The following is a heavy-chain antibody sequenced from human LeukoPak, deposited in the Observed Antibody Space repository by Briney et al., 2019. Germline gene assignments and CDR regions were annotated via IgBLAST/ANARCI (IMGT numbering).Heavy chain of an antibody. V-gene: IGHV4-31*03. Sequence: PSETLPLTCTVSGGSISSGGYYWSWIRQHPGKGLEWMGYIYYSGSTYYNPSLKSRVTISVDTSKNQFSLKLSSVTAADTAVYYCARRDSGYSYFDYWGQGTLVTVSS. CDR2: IYYSGST. CDR3: ARRDSGYSYFDY. CDR1: GGSISSGGYY. D-gene: IGHD3-22*01. J-gene: IGHJ4*02.